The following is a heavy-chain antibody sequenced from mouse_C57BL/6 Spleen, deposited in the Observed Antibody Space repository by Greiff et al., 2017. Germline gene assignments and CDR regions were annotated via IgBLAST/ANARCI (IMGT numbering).Heavy chain of an antibody. CDR1: GYAFSSSW. V-gene: IGHV1-82*01. CDR2: IYPGDGDT. Sequence: QVQLKQSGPELVKPGASVKISCKASGYAFSSSWMNWVKQRPGKGLEWIGRIYPGDGDTNYNGKFKGKATRTADKSSSTAYMQLSSLTSEDSAVYFWARHYEYDGFAYWGQGTLVTVSA. CDR3: ARHYEYDGFAY. D-gene: IGHD2-4*01. J-gene: IGHJ3*01.